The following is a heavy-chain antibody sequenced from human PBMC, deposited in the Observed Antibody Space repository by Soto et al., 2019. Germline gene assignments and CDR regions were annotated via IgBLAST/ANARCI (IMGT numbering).Heavy chain of an antibody. CDR3: AKSHETTVERPDV. J-gene: IGHJ6*02. Sequence: ASVKVSCKASGGTFSSYAISWVRQAPGQGLEWMGGIIPIFGTANYARKFQGRVTITADESTRKAYIELSSLRFEDTAVYYCAKSHETTVERPDVWGQGTTVTVSS. V-gene: IGHV1-69*13. CDR2: IIPIFGTA. D-gene: IGHD4-17*01. CDR1: GGTFSSYA.